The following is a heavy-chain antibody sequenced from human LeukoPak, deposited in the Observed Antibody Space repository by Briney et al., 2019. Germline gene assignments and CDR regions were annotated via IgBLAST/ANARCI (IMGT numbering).Heavy chain of an antibody. V-gene: IGHV4-59*12. Sequence: SETLSLTCTVSGGSINNYYWSWVRQPPGAGLEWLAYIYYTGSTNYNPSLKTRLTISVDTSKNQFSLKLSSVTAADTAVYYCARGAADAFDIWGQGTMVTVSS. CDR3: ARGAADAFDI. CDR2: IYYTGST. J-gene: IGHJ3*02. CDR1: GGSINNYY. D-gene: IGHD6-25*01.